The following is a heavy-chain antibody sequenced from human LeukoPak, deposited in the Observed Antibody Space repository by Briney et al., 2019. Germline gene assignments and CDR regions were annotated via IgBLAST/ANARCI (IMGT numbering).Heavy chain of an antibody. CDR2: ISEAGGNT. Sequence: PGGSLRLSCAASGFTFSGYPMTWVRQAPGKGLEWVSSISEAGGNTYYADSVKGRSTISRDNSKNTLYLQMNSLRAEDTALYYCAKYYGTSRTFDVWGQGTKVTVSS. D-gene: IGHD3-16*01. CDR1: GFTFSGYP. CDR3: AKYYGTSRTFDV. V-gene: IGHV3-23*01. J-gene: IGHJ3*01.